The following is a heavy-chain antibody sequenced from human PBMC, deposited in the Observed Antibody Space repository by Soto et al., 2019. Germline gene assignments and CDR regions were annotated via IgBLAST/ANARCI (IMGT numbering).Heavy chain of an antibody. Sequence: QVQLVQSGAEVKKPGSSVKVSCKASGGTFSSYAISWVRQAPGQGLEWMAGITPIFGTANYAQKFQGRVTITADESTSTAYMELSSLRSEDTAVYYCARGETGPYYYYYGMDVWGQGTTVTVSS. D-gene: IGHD3-16*01. CDR1: GGTFSSYA. J-gene: IGHJ6*02. CDR2: ITPIFGTA. V-gene: IGHV1-69*01. CDR3: ARGETGPYYYYYGMDV.